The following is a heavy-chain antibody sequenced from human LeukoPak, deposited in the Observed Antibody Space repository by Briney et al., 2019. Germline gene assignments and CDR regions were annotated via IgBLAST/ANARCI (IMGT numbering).Heavy chain of an antibody. CDR3: AGEVAAAEVLPYYFDY. J-gene: IGHJ4*02. D-gene: IGHD6-13*01. CDR2: IYHSGST. CDR1: GGSISSSSYY. V-gene: IGHV4-39*07. Sequence: PSETLSLTCTVSGGSISSSSYYWGWIRQPPGKGLEWIGEIYHSGSTNYNPSLKSRVTISVDKSKNQFSLKLSSVTAADTAVYYCAGEVAAAEVLPYYFDYWGQGTLVTVSS.